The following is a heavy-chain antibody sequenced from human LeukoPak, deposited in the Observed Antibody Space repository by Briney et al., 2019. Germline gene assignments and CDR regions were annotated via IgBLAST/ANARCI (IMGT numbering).Heavy chain of an antibody. CDR1: GVSISSSNR. V-gene: IGHV4-4*02. CDR3: ARDGDFWSGYDY. D-gene: IGHD3-3*01. Sequence: PSETLSLTCAVSGVSISSSNRWSWVRQPPGKGLEWIGEIYHSGSTNYNPSLKSRVTISVDKSKNQFSLKLSSVTAADTAVYYCARDGDFWSGYDYWGQGTLVTVSS. J-gene: IGHJ4*02. CDR2: IYHSGST.